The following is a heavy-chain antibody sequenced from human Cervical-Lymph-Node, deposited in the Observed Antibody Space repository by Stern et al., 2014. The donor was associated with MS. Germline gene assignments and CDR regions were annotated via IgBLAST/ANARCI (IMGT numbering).Heavy chain of an antibody. Sequence: QVTLKESGPTVVKPTQTLTLTCTFSGFSLKTSGVAVGWIRQPPGKALEWLALFYWDDDKRYSPSLKTRLTITKDTSKNQVVLTMTNMDPVDTGTYYCAHRRGVFGFYPWGQGTLVTVSS. CDR2: FYWDDDK. V-gene: IGHV2-5*02. CDR1: GFSLKTSGVA. J-gene: IGHJ5*02. CDR3: AHRRGVFGFYP. D-gene: IGHD3-10*01.